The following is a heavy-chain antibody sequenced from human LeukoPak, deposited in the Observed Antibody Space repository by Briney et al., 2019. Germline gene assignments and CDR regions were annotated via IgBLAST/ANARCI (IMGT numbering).Heavy chain of an antibody. CDR2: ISAYNGNT. V-gene: IGHV1-18*01. CDR1: GYTFTSYG. D-gene: IGHD6-6*01. CDR3: ARYSSSSLFFYGMDV. Sequence: GASVKVSCKASGYTFTSYGISWVRQAPGQGLEWMGWISAYNGNTNYAQKLQGRVTMTTYTSTSTAYMELRSLRSDDTAVYYCARYSSSSLFFYGMDVWGQGTTVTVSS. J-gene: IGHJ6*02.